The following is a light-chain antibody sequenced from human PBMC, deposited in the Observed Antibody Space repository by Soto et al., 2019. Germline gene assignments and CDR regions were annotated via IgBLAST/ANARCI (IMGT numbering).Light chain of an antibody. CDR2: DVS. CDR1: NSDVGGYNF. V-gene: IGLV2-14*01. Sequence: QSALTQPASVSGSPGQSITISCTGTNSDVGGYNFVSWYQQHPGKAPKLMFYDVSNRPSGVSNRFSGSKSGNTASLNISGLQAEDEADYYCSSYTSSSIPYVFGIGTKLTVL. CDR3: SSYTSSSIPYV. J-gene: IGLJ1*01.